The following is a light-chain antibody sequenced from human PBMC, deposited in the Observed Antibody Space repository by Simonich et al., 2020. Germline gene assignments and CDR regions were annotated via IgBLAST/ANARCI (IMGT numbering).Light chain of an antibody. CDR2: DVI. CDR3: SSYTSSSTAVV. J-gene: IGLJ2*01. Sequence: QSALTQPASVSGSPGQSITISCTGTSSDVGGYNYVSWYQQNPGKAPKLMIYDVINRPSGVSNRFSGSKSGNTASRTISGLQAEDEADYYCSSYTSSSTAVVFGGGTKLTVL. CDR1: SSDVGGYNY. V-gene: IGLV2-14*03.